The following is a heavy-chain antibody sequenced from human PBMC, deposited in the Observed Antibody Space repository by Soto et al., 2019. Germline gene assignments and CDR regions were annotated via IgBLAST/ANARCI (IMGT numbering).Heavy chain of an antibody. CDR2: IWYDGSNK. CDR3: ARERQMTTVFYGMDV. V-gene: IGHV3-33*01. J-gene: IGHJ6*02. D-gene: IGHD4-17*01. CDR1: GFTFSSYG. Sequence: PGGSLRLSCAASGFTFSSYGMHWVRQAPGKGLEWVAVIWYDGSNKYYADSVKGRFTISRDNSKNTLYLQMNSLRAEDTAVYYCARERQMTTVFYGMDVWGQGTTVTVSS.